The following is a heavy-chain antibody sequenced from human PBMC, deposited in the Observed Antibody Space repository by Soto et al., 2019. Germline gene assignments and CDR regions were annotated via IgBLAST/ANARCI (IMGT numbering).Heavy chain of an antibody. J-gene: IGHJ6*03. CDR2: IYSDGST. Sequence: GSLRLSCAASGFTVSSNYMSWVRQAPGKGLEWVSIIYSDGSTYYADSVKGRFTISRDNSKNTLHLQMNSLRAEDTAVYYCARDRATVTTYYYYYYMDVWGKGTTVTV. D-gene: IGHD4-17*01. V-gene: IGHV3-66*01. CDR3: ARDRATVTTYYYYYYMDV. CDR1: GFTVSSNY.